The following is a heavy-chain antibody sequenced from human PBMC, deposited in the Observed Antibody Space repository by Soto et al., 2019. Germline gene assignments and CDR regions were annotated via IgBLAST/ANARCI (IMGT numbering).Heavy chain of an antibody. CDR1: GFIFSNNG. V-gene: IGHV3-30*02. D-gene: IGHD3-10*02. J-gene: IGHJ4*02. CDR2: MSYDGSDT. Sequence: HPGGSLRLSCVGSGFIFSNNGMHWVRQTPGKGLEWVAFMSYDGSDTFYADSVKGRFTISRDNSKNNLFLHMSNLRAEDTAMYYCTIVRVADSALDHWGQGTLVTVSS. CDR3: TIVRVADSALDH.